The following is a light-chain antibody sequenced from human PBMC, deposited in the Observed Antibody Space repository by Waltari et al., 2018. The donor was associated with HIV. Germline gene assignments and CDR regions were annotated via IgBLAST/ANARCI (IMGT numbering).Light chain of an antibody. CDR1: RYNIGSNS. V-gene: IGLV1-44*01. J-gene: IGLJ2*01. CDR3: AAWDDNLNAL. Sequence: QSVLRQPPSASGTPGQRVTISCSGGRYNIGSNSVSWYQQLPGMAPKLLTYGNNQRPSGFPDRFSGSKSGTSASLAISGLQSEDEADYYCAAWDDNLNALFGGGTKLTVL. CDR2: GNN.